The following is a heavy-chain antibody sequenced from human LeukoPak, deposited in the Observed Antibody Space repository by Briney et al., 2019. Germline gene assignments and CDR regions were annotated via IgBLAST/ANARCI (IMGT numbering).Heavy chain of an antibody. CDR3: ARRSRVVGVSGTWYFDL. CDR1: GFILVDYD. D-gene: IGHD1-26*01. Sequence: GSLRLSCEASGFILVDYDMSWVRQVAGKGLVWVSGIDWDGGTTAYAGSVKGRFTISRDNVKSSLYLQMNSLRVEDTALYYCARRSRVVGVSGTWYFDLWGRGALVTVSS. V-gene: IGHV3-20*04. J-gene: IGHJ2*01. CDR2: IDWDGGTT.